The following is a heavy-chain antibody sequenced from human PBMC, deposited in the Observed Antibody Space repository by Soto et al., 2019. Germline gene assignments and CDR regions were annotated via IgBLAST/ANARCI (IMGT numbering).Heavy chain of an antibody. V-gene: IGHV4-31*03. D-gene: IGHD2-2*03. CDR1: GGSISSGGYY. CDR2: IYYSGST. J-gene: IGHJ3*02. CDR3: ARDYGSTGGDAFDI. Sequence: QVQQQGSGPGLVKPSQTLSLTCTVSGGSISSGGYYWSWIRQHPGKGLEWIGYIYYSGSTYYNPSLKSRVTISVDTSKNQFSLKLSSVTAADTAVYYCARDYGSTGGDAFDIWGQGTMVTVSS.